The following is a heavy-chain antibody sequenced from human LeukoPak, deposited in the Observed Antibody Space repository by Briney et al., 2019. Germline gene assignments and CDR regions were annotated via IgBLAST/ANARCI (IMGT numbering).Heavy chain of an antibody. CDR3: ARDLGAPLLWFGEPGDY. J-gene: IGHJ4*02. V-gene: IGHV4-39*07. Sequence: SETLSLTCTVSGGSISSSSYYWGWIRQPPGKGLEWIGSIYYSGSTYYNPSLKSRVTISVDTSKNQFSLKLSSVTAADTAVYYCARDLGAPLLWFGEPGDYWGQGTLVTVSS. CDR1: GGSISSSSYY. CDR2: IYYSGST. D-gene: IGHD3-10*01.